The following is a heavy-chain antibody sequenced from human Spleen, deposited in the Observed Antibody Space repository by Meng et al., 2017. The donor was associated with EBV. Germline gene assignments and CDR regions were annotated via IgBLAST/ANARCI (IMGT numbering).Heavy chain of an antibody. D-gene: IGHD2-2*03. CDR1: GGSISSSTYY. Sequence: QLQLQESGPGLVKPSEXLSLTCTVSGGSISSSTYYWGWIRQPPGKGLEWIGSIYYSGSTGYTPSLKTRVTISLDTSKNQFSLRLTSVTAADTAVFYCARDVGYYFDLWGQGTLVTVSS. J-gene: IGHJ4*02. CDR3: ARDVGYYFDL. V-gene: IGHV4-39*07. CDR2: IYYSGST.